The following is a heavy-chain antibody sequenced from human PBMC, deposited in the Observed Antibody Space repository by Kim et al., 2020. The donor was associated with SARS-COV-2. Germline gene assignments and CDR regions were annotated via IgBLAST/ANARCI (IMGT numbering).Heavy chain of an antibody. V-gene: IGHV3-11*01. D-gene: IGHD3-10*01. CDR2: SSRTGSAT. CDR1: GFTFSDYQ. J-gene: IGHJ4*02. CDR3: ATGSGNYPFYFDY. Sequence: GGSLRLSCAASGFTFSDYQMSWIRQAPGKGLEWVSYSSRTGSATFYADSVKGRFTISRDNAKNSLYLQMNSLRVEDTAVYFCATGSGNYPFYFDYWGQGTLVTVSP.